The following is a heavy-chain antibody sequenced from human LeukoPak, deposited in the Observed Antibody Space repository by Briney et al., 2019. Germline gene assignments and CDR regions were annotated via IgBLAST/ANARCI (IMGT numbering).Heavy chain of an antibody. CDR2: IYYSGNT. CDR1: GGSISSYY. CDR3: ARASYYYDSSGYPDY. Sequence: PSETLSLTCTVSGGSISSYYWSWIRQPPGKGLEWIGYIYYSGNTNYNPSLKSRVTISVDTSKNQFSLKLSSVTAADTAVYYCARASYYYDSSGYPDYWGQGTLVTVSS. J-gene: IGHJ4*02. V-gene: IGHV4-59*01. D-gene: IGHD3-22*01.